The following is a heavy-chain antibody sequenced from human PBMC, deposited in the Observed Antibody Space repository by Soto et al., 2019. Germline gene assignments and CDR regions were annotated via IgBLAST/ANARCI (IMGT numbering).Heavy chain of an antibody. Sequence: ASVKVSCKVSGYTLTELSMHWVRQAPGKGLEWMGGFDPEYGETIYAQKFQGRVTMTEDTSTDTAYMELSSLRSEDPAVYYCATEHYDFWSGYYVRNWFDPWGQGTLVTVSS. CDR1: GYTLTELS. CDR2: FDPEYGET. V-gene: IGHV1-24*01. D-gene: IGHD3-3*01. J-gene: IGHJ5*02. CDR3: ATEHYDFWSGYYVRNWFDP.